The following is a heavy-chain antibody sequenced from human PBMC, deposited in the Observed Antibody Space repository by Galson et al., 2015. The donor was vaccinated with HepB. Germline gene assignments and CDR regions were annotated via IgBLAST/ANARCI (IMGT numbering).Heavy chain of an antibody. J-gene: IGHJ3*02. CDR1: GGTFSSYA. CDR2: IIPIFGTA. V-gene: IGHV1-69*13. D-gene: IGHD1-26*01. Sequence: SVKVSCKASGGTFSSYAISWVRQAPGQGLEWMGGIIPIFGTANYAQKFQGRVTITADESTSTAYMELSSLRSEDTAVYYCARDRGSYIAGVDAFDIWGQGTMVTVSS. CDR3: ARDRGSYIAGVDAFDI.